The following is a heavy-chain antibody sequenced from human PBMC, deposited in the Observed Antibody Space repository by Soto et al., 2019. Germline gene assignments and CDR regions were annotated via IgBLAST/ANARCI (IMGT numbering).Heavy chain of an antibody. Sequence: GGSLRLSCAASGFTFSPYWMRWVRQAPGKGLVWVSRINPDGSSTNYADSVKGRFTISRDNAKNTLYLQMNSRRAEDTAVYYCGRGGSNSPNGMDVWGQGTTVTVSS. D-gene: IGHD4-4*01. CDR3: GRGGSNSPNGMDV. CDR1: GFTFSPYW. V-gene: IGHV3-74*01. J-gene: IGHJ6*02. CDR2: INPDGSST.